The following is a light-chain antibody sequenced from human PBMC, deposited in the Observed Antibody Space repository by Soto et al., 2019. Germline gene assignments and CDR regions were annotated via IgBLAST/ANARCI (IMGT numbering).Light chain of an antibody. V-gene: IGKV1-5*03. CDR3: QQYDNYWYT. J-gene: IGKJ2*01. CDR2: KAS. Sequence: DIQMTQFPSTLSASVGDRVTITSRASESISRGVAWYQQKPGKAPKLLIYKASILESGVQSRFSGSGSGAEFTLTINSLQPDDFATYYCQQYDNYWYTFGQGTKLEIK. CDR1: ESISRG.